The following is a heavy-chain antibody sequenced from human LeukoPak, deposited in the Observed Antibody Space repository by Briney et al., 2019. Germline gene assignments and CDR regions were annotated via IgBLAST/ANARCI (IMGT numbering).Heavy chain of an antibody. CDR2: IYYSGST. D-gene: IGHD3-22*01. CDR1: GGSISSSSFY. CDR3: ARHWVPDYYDSSGYYFHWFDP. Sequence: PSETLSLTCTVSGGSISSSSFYWGWIRQPPGKGLEWIGSIYYSGSTYYNPSLKSRVTISVDTSKNQFSLKLSSVTAADTAVYYCARHWVPDYYDSSGYYFHWFDPWGQGTLVTVSS. V-gene: IGHV4-39*01. J-gene: IGHJ5*02.